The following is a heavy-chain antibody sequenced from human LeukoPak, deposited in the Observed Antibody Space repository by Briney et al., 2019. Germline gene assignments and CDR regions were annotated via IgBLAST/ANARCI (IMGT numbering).Heavy chain of an antibody. CDR3: ARGGRDGMDV. CDR2: VSAYDGST. V-gene: IGHV1-18*01. J-gene: IGHJ6*02. D-gene: IGHD3-10*01. CDR1: GYSFTSYG. Sequence: ASAKVSCKASGYSFTSYGFTWVRRAPGQGLEWMGWVSAYDGSTNYAQKIRGRVTMTTDASKNTVYMELRSLRFDDTAVYYCARGGRDGMDVWGQGTTVTVSS.